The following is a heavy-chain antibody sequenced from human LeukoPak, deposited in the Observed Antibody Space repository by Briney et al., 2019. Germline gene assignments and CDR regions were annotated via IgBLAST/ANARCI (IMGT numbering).Heavy chain of an antibody. V-gene: IGHV4-39*01. CDR2: IYYSGST. J-gene: IGHJ3*02. Sequence: SETLSLTCTVSGGSISSSSYYWGWIRQPPGKGLEWIGSIYYSGSTYYNPSLKSRATISVDTSKNQFSLKLSSVTAADTAVYYCARRSVEHVRAFDIWGQGTMVTVSS. CDR3: ARRSVEHVRAFDI. D-gene: IGHD6-19*01. CDR1: GGSISSSSYY.